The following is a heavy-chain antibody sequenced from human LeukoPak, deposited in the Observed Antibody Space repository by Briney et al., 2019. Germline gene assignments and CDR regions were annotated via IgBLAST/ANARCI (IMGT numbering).Heavy chain of an antibody. Sequence: SETLSLTCTVSGGSIGTYYWGWVRQPPGKGLECLAYIYGSGGTNYNPSLKSRVTISVDTSKNQFSLKLSSVTAADTAVYYCARHKQQLVYYFDYWGQGTLVTVSS. D-gene: IGHD6-13*01. CDR3: ARHKQQLVYYFDY. CDR2: IYGSGGT. CDR1: GGSIGTYY. J-gene: IGHJ4*02. V-gene: IGHV4-59*08.